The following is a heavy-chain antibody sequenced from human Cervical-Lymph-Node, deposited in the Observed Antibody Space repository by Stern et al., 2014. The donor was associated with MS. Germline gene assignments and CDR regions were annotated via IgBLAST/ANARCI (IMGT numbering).Heavy chain of an antibody. J-gene: IGHJ6*02. V-gene: IGHV1-24*01. CDR1: GYTLTEFS. Sequence: VQLVQSGAEVKKPGASVKVSCKVSGYTLTEFSMHWVRQAPGKGLEWMGGFDPEDGETIYAQKFPGRVTMTEDTSTDTAYMELSSLRSEDTAVYYCATDRDDFRSGYSAPTKGYGLDVWGQGTTVTVTS. CDR2: FDPEDGET. D-gene: IGHD3-3*01. CDR3: ATDRDDFRSGYSAPTKGYGLDV.